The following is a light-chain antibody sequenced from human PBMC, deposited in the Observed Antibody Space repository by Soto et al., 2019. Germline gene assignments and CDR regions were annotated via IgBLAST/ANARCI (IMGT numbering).Light chain of an antibody. CDR3: QHHGSYSRA. J-gene: IGKJ1*01. CDR1: EFISDW. CDR2: DAS. V-gene: IGKV1-5*01. Sequence: DVQMTLSPSTVSASVLGRVSITFLGREFISDWLAWYQQKPGQAPKLLIYDASTLESGVPGRFSGSGVGTHFTLTISGLQTQDFATNQYQHHGSYSRAFGQRTILDIK.